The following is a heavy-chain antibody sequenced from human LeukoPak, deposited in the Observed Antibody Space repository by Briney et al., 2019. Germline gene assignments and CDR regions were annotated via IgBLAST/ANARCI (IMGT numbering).Heavy chain of an antibody. CDR2: ISWNSGSI. CDR3: AKGDSSSWFPGWFDP. V-gene: IGHV3-9*01. CDR1: GFTFDDYA. Sequence: GRSLRLSCAASGFTFDDYAMHWVRQAPGKGLEWVSGISWNSGSIGYADSVKGRFTISGDNAKNSLYLQMNSLRAEDTALYYCAKGDSSSWFPGWFDPWGQGTLVTVSS. D-gene: IGHD6-13*01. J-gene: IGHJ5*02.